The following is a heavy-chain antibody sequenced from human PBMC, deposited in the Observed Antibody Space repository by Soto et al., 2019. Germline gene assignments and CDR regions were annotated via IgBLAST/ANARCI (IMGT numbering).Heavy chain of an antibody. CDR1: GFTFSSYS. D-gene: IGHD3-22*01. CDR3: ARDLHYYNSSGYYPFNDY. Sequence: PGGSLRLSCAASGFTFSSYSMNWVRQAPGKGLEWVSSISSSSSYIYYADSVKGRFTISRDNAKNSLYLQMNSLRAEDTAVYYCARDLHYYNSSGYYPFNDYWGQGTLVTVSS. J-gene: IGHJ4*02. V-gene: IGHV3-21*01. CDR2: ISSSSSYI.